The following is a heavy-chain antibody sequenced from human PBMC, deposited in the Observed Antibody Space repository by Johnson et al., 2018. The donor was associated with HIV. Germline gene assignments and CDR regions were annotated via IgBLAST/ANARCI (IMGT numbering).Heavy chain of an antibody. V-gene: IGHV3-23*04. CDR2: ISGSNAST. Sequence: VQLVESGGDLVQPGGSLRLSCVASGFTFSSCAMSWVRQAPGKGLEWVSGISGSNASTYYADSVKGRFTISRDNSKNTLYLQMNSLRAEDTAVYYCARDAPDSGSYHAFDIWGQGTMVTVSS. D-gene: IGHD1-26*01. J-gene: IGHJ3*02. CDR1: GFTFSSCA. CDR3: ARDAPDSGSYHAFDI.